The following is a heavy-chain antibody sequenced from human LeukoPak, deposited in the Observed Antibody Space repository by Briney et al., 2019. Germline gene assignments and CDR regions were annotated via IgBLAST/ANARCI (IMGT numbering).Heavy chain of an antibody. CDR1: GFTFSSYA. D-gene: IGHD3-10*01. Sequence: PGGSLRLSCAASGFTFSSYAMHWVRQAPGKXXXXXXXXSYDGSXXYXAXSVKGRFTISRDNSKNTLYLQMNSLRAEDTAVYYCASPRQSYGSGSYAIDYWGQGTLVTVSS. J-gene: IGHJ4*02. CDR2: XSYDGSXX. V-gene: IGHV3-30-3*01. CDR3: ASPRQSYGSGSYAIDY.